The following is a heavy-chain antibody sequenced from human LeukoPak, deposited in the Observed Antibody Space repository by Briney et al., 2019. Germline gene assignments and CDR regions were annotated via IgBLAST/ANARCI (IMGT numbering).Heavy chain of an antibody. CDR2: INHSGST. CDR3: ARGITIFGVVYYYYMDV. J-gene: IGHJ6*03. Sequence: SETLSLTCAVYGGSFSGYYWSWIRQPPGKGLEWIGEINHSGSTNYNPSLKSRVTISVDTSKNQFSLKLSSVTAADTAVYYCARGITIFGVVYYYYMDVWGKGTTVTVSS. D-gene: IGHD3-3*01. V-gene: IGHV4-34*01. CDR1: GGSFSGYY.